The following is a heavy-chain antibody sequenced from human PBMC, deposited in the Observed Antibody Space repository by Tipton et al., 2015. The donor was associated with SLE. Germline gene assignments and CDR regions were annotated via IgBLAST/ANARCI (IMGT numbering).Heavy chain of an antibody. CDR2: VNHLGTI. D-gene: IGHD3-16*01. CDR1: GGSISGYY. V-gene: IGHV4-34*01. CDR3: ARMEGMITYGGIAGL. Sequence: TLSLTCTVSGGSISGYYWSWIRQSPGKGLEWIGEVNHLGTIYYNASLTSRVTISIDTSKSHFSLKLTSVTAADTAAYYCARMEGMITYGGIAGLWGQGTVVTVSS. J-gene: IGHJ4*02.